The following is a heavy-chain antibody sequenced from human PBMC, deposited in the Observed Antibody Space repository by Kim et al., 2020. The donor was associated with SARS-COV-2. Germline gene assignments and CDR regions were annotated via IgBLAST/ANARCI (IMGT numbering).Heavy chain of an antibody. V-gene: IGHV3-11*03. CDR1: GFTFSDYY. CDR3: AQSAYDSSGYYPFFDY. J-gene: IGHJ4*02. CDR2: ISSSSSYT. D-gene: IGHD3-22*01. Sequence: GGSLRLSCAASGFTFSDYYMSWIRQAPGKGLEWVSYISSSSSYTNYADSVKGRFTISRDNAKNSLYLQMNSLRAEDTAVYYCAQSAYDSSGYYPFFDYWGQGTPVPGSS.